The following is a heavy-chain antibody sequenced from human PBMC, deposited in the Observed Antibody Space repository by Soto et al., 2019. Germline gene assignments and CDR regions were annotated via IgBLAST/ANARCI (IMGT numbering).Heavy chain of an antibody. J-gene: IGHJ6*03. Sequence: GESLKISCKGSGYSFTSYWIGWVRQMPGKGLEWMGIIYPGDSDTRYSPSFQGQVTISADKSISTAYLQMNSLRAEDTAVYYCATGNDYGDPYYYYMDVWGKGTTVTVSS. CDR1: GYSFTSYW. CDR3: ATGNDYGDPYYYYMDV. D-gene: IGHD4-17*01. V-gene: IGHV5-51*01. CDR2: IYPGDSDT.